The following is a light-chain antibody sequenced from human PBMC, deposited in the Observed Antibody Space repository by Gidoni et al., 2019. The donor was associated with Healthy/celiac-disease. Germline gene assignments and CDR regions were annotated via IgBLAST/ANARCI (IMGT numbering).Light chain of an antibody. Sequence: DIQMTQSPSSLSASVGDRVTITCRASQSINSYLNWYQQKPGKAPKLLIYDASSLQSWVPSRFSGSGSGTDFTLTISSLQPEDFATYYCQQSYSTLWTFGQGTKVEIK. J-gene: IGKJ1*01. CDR2: DAS. CDR1: QSINSY. V-gene: IGKV1-39*01. CDR3: QQSYSTLWT.